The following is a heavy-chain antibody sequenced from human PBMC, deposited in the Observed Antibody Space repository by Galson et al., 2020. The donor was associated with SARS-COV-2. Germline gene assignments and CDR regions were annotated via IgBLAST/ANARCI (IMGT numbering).Heavy chain of an antibody. J-gene: IGHJ4*02. CDR1: GGSISSGGYY. V-gene: IGHV4-31*03. CDR2: IYYSGST. D-gene: IGHD6-13*01. CDR3: ATSIPAAGFDY. Sequence: ASETLSLTCTVSGGSISSGGYYWIWIRPHPGKGLEWIGYIYYSGSTYYNPSLKSRVTISVDTSKNQFSLKLSSVTAADTAVYYCATSIPAAGFDYWSQGTLVTVSS.